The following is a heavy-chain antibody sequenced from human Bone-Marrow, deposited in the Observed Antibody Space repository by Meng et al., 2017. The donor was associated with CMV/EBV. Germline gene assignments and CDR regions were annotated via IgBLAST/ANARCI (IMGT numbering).Heavy chain of an antibody. CDR2: ISSSSSTI. D-gene: IGHD4-23*01. Sequence: LSLTCAASGFTFSSYSMNWVRQAPGKGLEWVSYISSSSSTIYYADSVKGRFTISRDNAKNSLYLQMNSLRAEDTAVYYCASSAQRYGGNTFDSWGQGTLVTVSS. CDR3: ASSAQRYGGNTFDS. J-gene: IGHJ4*02. CDR1: GFTFSSYS. V-gene: IGHV3-48*04.